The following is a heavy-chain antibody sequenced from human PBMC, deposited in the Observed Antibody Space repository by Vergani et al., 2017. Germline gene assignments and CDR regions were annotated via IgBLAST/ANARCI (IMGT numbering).Heavy chain of an antibody. CDR2: IYSTGST. CDR1: GGSFNTYY. V-gene: IGHV4-59*13. D-gene: IGHD3-9*01. J-gene: IGHJ6*02. Sequence: QVQLQESGPGLVKASQTLSLTCSVSGGSFNTYYWSWIRQSPGKGLEWIGYIYSTGSTNYNPSLNSRVTMSVDTSKNQFSLKLRSVTAADTAVYLCARVMYRDEASTGYRLEGMDIWGQGTTVTISS. CDR3: ARVMYRDEASTGYRLEGMDI.